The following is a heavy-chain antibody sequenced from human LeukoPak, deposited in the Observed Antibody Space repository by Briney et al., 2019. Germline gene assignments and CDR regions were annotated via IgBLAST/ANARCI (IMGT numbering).Heavy chain of an antibody. J-gene: IGHJ4*02. CDR3: ARARRASGSPYYFDY. V-gene: IGHV1-18*01. CDR1: GYTFTSYG. Sequence: ASVKVSCKASGYTFTSYGISWVRQAPGQGLEWMGWISAYNGNTNYAQKLQGRVTMTTDTSTSTAYMELSSLRSEDTAVYYCARARRASGSPYYFDYWGQGTLVTVSS. D-gene: IGHD1-26*01. CDR2: ISAYNGNT.